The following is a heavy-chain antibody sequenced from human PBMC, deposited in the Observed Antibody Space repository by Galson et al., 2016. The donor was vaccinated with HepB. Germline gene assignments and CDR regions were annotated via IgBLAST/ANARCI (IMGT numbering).Heavy chain of an antibody. CDR2: THHMSKWYH. J-gene: IGHJ6*02. Sequence: CAISGDSVSSNTVHWDWIRQSPSRGLEWLGRTHHMSKWYHDYAMSVRSRITVKADTSKNQFSLQLGSVTPEDTAVYYCARGKFYDDNEGYYYYGLDVWGQGTTVTVSS. CDR1: GDSVSSNTVH. V-gene: IGHV6-1*01. CDR3: ARGKFYDDNEGYYYYGLDV. D-gene: IGHD2/OR15-2a*01.